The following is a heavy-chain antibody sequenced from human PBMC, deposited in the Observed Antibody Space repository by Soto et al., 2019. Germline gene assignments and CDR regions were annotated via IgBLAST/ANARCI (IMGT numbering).Heavy chain of an antibody. CDR1: GYTFTAYY. Sequence: VKVSCKASGYTFTAYYVHWVRQAPGQGLEWMGWVNPLTGDTTYAQKFEGRVTMTRDTSISTAYMELSRLRSDDTAIYYCARQQDRGIMAAGFDYWGQGTPVTVSS. J-gene: IGHJ4*02. D-gene: IGHD1-26*01. CDR2: VNPLTGDT. CDR3: ARQQDRGIMAAGFDY. V-gene: IGHV1-2*02.